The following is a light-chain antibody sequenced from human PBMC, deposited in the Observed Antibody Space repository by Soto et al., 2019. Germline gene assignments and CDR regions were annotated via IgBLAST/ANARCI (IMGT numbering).Light chain of an antibody. J-gene: IGKJ4*01. CDR1: QSVNSH. CDR3: QQYNNWPLT. V-gene: IGKV3D-15*01. Sequence: EIVMTQSPASLSVSPGERVTLSCRASQSVNSHLAWYQQKPGQAPRLLILGESTRATGTPARFSGSGSGTDFTLTISSPQSEDFAVYYCQQYNNWPLTVGGGTKVEIK. CDR2: GES.